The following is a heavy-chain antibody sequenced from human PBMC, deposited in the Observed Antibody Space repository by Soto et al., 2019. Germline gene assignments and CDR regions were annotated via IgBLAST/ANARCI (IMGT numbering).Heavy chain of an antibody. J-gene: IGHJ6*03. CDR3: AKAYTSGSDYYYNMDV. CDR1: GVMFSSYA. Sequence: GGSLRLSCEGSGVMFSSYALSWVRQAPGKGLEWVSGISGSGDSAYHADSVKGRFTISRDDSKNTLYLQMNSLTVEDTAVYYCAKAYTSGSDYYYNMDVWGKGTTVTVSS. D-gene: IGHD3-16*01. V-gene: IGHV3-23*01. CDR2: ISGSGDSA.